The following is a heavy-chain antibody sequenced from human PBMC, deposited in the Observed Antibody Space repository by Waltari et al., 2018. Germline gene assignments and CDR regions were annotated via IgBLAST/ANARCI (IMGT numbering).Heavy chain of an antibody. D-gene: IGHD3-16*01. Sequence: EVQVVESGGGLAKPGRSLRLSCVVSGFSFNVAWMSWVRQTPGKGLEWVGRIKSKTAGGTVDYATPVKGRFTISRDDSKNTVYLQMSSLNTDDTAVYYCTTGGGRNGMGVWGQGTTVTVSS. J-gene: IGHJ6*02. V-gene: IGHV3-15*01. CDR2: IKSKTAGGTV. CDR1: GFSFNVAW. CDR3: TTGGGRNGMGV.